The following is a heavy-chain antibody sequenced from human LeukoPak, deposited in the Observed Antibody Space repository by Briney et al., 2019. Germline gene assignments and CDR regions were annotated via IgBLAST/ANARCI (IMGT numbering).Heavy chain of an antibody. CDR3: ARASDFWSGYYHNWFDP. CDR2: IYHSGST. V-gene: IGHV4-30-2*01. Sequence: SQTLSLTCAVSGGSISSGGYSWSWIWQPPGKGLEWIGYIYHSGSTYYNPSLKSRVTISVDRSKNQFSLKLSSVTAADTAVYYCARASDFWSGYYHNWFDPWGQGTLVTVSS. D-gene: IGHD3-3*01. CDR1: GGSISSGGYS. J-gene: IGHJ5*02.